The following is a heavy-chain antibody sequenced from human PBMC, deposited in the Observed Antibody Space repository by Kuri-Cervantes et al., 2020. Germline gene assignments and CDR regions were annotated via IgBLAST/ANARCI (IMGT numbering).Heavy chain of an antibody. CDR3: AKAVDIVVVPAPGYGMDV. CDR1: GYTFTGYY. Sequence: ASVKVSCKASGYTFTGYYMHWVRQAPGQGLEWMGWINPNSGGTNYAQKFQGRVTMTRDTSISTAYMELSRLRSDDTAVYYCAKAVDIVVVPAPGYGMDVWGQGTTVTVSS. D-gene: IGHD2-2*01. V-gene: IGHV1-2*02. J-gene: IGHJ6*02. CDR2: INPNSGGT.